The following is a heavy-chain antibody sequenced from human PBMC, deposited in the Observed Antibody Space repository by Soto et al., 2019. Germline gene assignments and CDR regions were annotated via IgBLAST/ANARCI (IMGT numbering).Heavy chain of an antibody. D-gene: IGHD3-10*01. CDR2: INHSGST. CDR1: GGSFSGYY. J-gene: IGHJ5*02. V-gene: IGHV4-34*01. CDR3: ARSPYGSGTRNWFDP. Sequence: SETLSLTCAVYGGSFSGYYWSWIRQPPGKGLEWIGEINHSGSTNYNPSLKSRVTISVDTSKNQFSLKLSSVTAADTAVYYCARSPYGSGTRNWFDPWGQGTLVTVSS.